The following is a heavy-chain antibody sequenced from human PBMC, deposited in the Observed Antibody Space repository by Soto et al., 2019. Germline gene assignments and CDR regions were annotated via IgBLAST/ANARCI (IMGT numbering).Heavy chain of an antibody. CDR1: GFTVSSNY. CDR2: IYSGGST. CDR3: ARDPIAARPSYGMDV. J-gene: IGHJ6*02. D-gene: IGHD6-6*01. Sequence: GGSLRLSCAASGFTVSSNYMSWVRQAPGKGLEWVSVIYSGGSTYYADSVKGRFTISRDNSKNTLYLQMNSLRAEDTAVYYCARDPIAARPSYGMDVWGQGTTVTVSS. V-gene: IGHV3-66*01.